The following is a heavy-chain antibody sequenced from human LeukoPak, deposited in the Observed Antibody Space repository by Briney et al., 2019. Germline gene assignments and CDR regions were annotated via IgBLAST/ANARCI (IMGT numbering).Heavy chain of an antibody. CDR1: GYTFTSYD. V-gene: IGHV1-46*01. D-gene: IGHD1-26*01. J-gene: IGHJ4*02. CDR3: ARVLRRGSYSGLGY. Sequence: GASVKVSCKASGYTFTSYDINWVRQAPGQGLEWMGIINPSGGSTSYAQKFQGRVTMTRGTSTSTVYMELSSLRSEDTAVSYCARVLRRGSYSGLGYWGQGTLVTVSS. CDR2: INPSGGST.